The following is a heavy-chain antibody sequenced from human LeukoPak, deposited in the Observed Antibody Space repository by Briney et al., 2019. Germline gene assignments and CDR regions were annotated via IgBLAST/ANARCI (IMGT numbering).Heavy chain of an antibody. Sequence: SQTLSLTCALSGDIFSSNSAAWHWIRQSPSRGLEWLGRTYYRSKWYNDYAVSVKSRITINPDTSKNQFSLQLNSVTPEDTAVYYCARAPRRSSSGWTSFDYWGQGTLVTVSS. J-gene: IGHJ4*02. CDR2: TYYRSKWYN. CDR3: ARAPRRSSSGWTSFDY. CDR1: GDIFSSNSAA. V-gene: IGHV6-1*01. D-gene: IGHD6-19*01.